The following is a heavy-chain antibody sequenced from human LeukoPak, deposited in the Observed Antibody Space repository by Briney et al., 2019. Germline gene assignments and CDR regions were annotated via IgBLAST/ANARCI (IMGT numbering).Heavy chain of an antibody. V-gene: IGHV3-23*01. Sequence: GGSLRLSCAASGFTFSNYAMTWVRQAPGKGLEWVSAITGSGGNTYYADSVKGRFTISRDNSKNTLYLQMNSLRAEDTAVYYCASSGSYRFDYWGQGTLVTVSS. CDR3: ASSGSYRFDY. CDR1: GFTFSNYA. CDR2: ITGSGGNT. J-gene: IGHJ4*02. D-gene: IGHD1-26*01.